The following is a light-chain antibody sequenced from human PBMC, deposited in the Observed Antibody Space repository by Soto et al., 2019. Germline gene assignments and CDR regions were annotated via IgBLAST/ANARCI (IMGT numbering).Light chain of an antibody. CDR2: KAS. Sequence: DIQMTQSPSTLSASVGDRVTITCRASQSISSWLAWYQQKPGKAPKLLIYKASSLESGVPTRFSGSGSGTEFPLTISSLRPDNFETYYCQQYNSYPATFGQGTKLEIK. V-gene: IGKV1-5*03. J-gene: IGKJ2*01. CDR3: QQYNSYPAT. CDR1: QSISSW.